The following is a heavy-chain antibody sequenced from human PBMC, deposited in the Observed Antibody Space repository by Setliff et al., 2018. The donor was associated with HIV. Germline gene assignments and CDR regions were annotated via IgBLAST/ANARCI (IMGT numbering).Heavy chain of an antibody. J-gene: IGHJ4*02. CDR3: ARRGYSYDTSGYYYYFDY. V-gene: IGHV1-18*01. CDR2: ISANNGNT. CDR1: GYTFTKYG. Sequence: GASVKVSCRTSGYTFTKYGITWVRQAPGQGLEWMGWISANNGNTNYAQKFQGRVTMTTDTSTRTAYMELGNLRSDDTAVYYCARRGYSYDTSGYYYYFDYWGQGTLVTVS. D-gene: IGHD3-22*01.